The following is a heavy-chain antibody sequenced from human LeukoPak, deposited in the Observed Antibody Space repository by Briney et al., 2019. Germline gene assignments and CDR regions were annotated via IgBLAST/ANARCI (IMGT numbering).Heavy chain of an antibody. CDR1: GGSISSSYYY. CDR3: ARGRPAVPGFKFFDY. V-gene: IGHV4-61*01. D-gene: IGHD6-19*01. Sequence: SETLSLTCTVSGGSISSSYYYWSWIRQPPGKGLEWIGYIYNSGSTNYDPSLKSRVTISVDTSKNQFSLKVSSVTAADTAVYYCARGRPAVPGFKFFDYWGQGTLVTVSS. CDR2: IYNSGST. J-gene: IGHJ4*02.